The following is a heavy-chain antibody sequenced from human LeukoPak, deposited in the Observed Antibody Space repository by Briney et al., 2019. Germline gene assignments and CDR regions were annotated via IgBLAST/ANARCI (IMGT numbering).Heavy chain of an antibody. D-gene: IGHD4-23*01. CDR2: IKKDGSEK. Sequence: GGSLRLSCAASGFTFSSYWMSWVRQAPGKGLEWVANIKKDGSEKYYVDSVKGRFTISRDNAKTSLYLQVISLRAEDTAIYYCAKDIYGGNWPNDYWGQGTLVTVSS. V-gene: IGHV3-7*01. CDR3: AKDIYGGNWPNDY. J-gene: IGHJ4*02. CDR1: GFTFSSYW.